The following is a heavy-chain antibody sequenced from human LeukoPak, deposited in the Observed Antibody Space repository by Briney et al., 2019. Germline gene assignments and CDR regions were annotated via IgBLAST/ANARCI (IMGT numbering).Heavy chain of an antibody. CDR2: ISYSSSAI. J-gene: IGHJ4*02. Sequence: AGGSLRLSCAASGFTFSTYSMNWVRQAPGKGLEWVSYISYSSSAIYYADSVKGRFTISRDNAKNSLYLQMNSLRDEDTAVYYCARDSYGSSGYYYVSDCWGQGTLVTVSS. CDR1: GFTFSTYS. V-gene: IGHV3-48*02. CDR3: ARDSYGSSGYYYVSDC. D-gene: IGHD3-22*01.